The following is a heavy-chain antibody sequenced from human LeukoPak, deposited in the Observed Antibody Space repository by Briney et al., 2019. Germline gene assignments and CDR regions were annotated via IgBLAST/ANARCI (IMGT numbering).Heavy chain of an antibody. D-gene: IGHD1-7*01. CDR1: GFNFSSYW. Sequence: SGGSLRLSCAASGFNFSSYWMSWVRQAPGKGLEWVANIKQDGSEKYYVDSVKGRFTISRDNAKNSLYLQMNSLRAEDTAVYYCARESNYHWFDPWGQGTLVTVSS. V-gene: IGHV3-7*01. CDR2: IKQDGSEK. CDR3: ARESNYHWFDP. J-gene: IGHJ5*02.